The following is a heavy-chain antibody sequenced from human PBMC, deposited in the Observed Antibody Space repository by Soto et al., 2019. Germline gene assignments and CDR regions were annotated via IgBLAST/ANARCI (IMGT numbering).Heavy chain of an antibody. J-gene: IGHJ6*02. V-gene: IGHV1-69*13. CDR2: IIPIFGTA. CDR3: ARVRGPFHYYYGMDV. Sequence: GASVKVCCEACGDAFASCASRWVRQAPGQGLEWMGGIIPIFGTANYAQKFQDRVTITADESTSTAYMELSSLRSEDTAVYYCARVRGPFHYYYGMDVWGQGTTVTVSS. D-gene: IGHD2-21*01. CDR1: GDAFASCA.